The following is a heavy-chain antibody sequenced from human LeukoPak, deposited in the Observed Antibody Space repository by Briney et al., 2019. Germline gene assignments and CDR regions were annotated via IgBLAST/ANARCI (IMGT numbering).Heavy chain of an antibody. V-gene: IGHV1-2*02. CDR2: INPNSGGT. CDR1: GYTFTGYY. J-gene: IGHJ4*02. Sequence: ASVKVSCKASGYTFTGYYMHWVRQAPGQGLEWMGWINPNSGGTNYAQKFQGRATMTRDTSISTAYMELSRLRSDDTAVYYCARESFRAAAAFDYWGQGTLVTVSS. D-gene: IGHD6-13*01. CDR3: ARESFRAAAAFDY.